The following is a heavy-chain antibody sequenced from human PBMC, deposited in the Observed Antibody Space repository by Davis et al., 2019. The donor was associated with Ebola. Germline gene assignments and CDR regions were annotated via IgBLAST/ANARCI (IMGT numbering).Heavy chain of an antibody. D-gene: IGHD6-19*01. CDR1: GFVFRNYV. J-gene: IGHJ6*04. CDR3: AKGGSGWPSDYSYGMGV. CDR2: ITSSGGST. V-gene: IGHV3-23*01. Sequence: GESLKISCAASGFVFRNYVMSWVRQAPGKGLEWVSAITSSGGSTYYADSVKGRFTISRDNSKNTLYLQMNSLTVEDTAVYYCAKGGSGWPSDYSYGMGVWGKGTTVTVSS.